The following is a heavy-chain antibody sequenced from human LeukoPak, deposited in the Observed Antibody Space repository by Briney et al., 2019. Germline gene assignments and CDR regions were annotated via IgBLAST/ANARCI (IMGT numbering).Heavy chain of an antibody. CDR2: IIPIFGTA. J-gene: IGHJ5*02. CDR3: ALRIRGWPRTNNWFDP. D-gene: IGHD3-10*01. Sequence: GASVKVSCKASGGTFSSYAISWVRQAPGQGLEWMGGIIPIFGTANYAQKFQGRVTITADESTSTAYMKLSSLRSGDTAVYYCALRIRGWPRTNNWFDPWGQGTLVTVSS. CDR1: GGTFSSYA. V-gene: IGHV1-69*13.